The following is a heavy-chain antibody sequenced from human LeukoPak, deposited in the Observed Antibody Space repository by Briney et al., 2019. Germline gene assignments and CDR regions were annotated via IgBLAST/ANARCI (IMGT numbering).Heavy chain of an antibody. J-gene: IGHJ1*01. Sequence: ASVKVSCKASGYTFTSYGISWVRQAPGQGLEWMGWISAYNGNTNYAQKLQGRVTMTTDTSTSTAYMELRSLRSDDTAVYYCARDLLYFQNAEYFQHWGRGTLVTVSS. V-gene: IGHV1-18*01. D-gene: IGHD2/OR15-2a*01. CDR1: GYTFTSYG. CDR2: ISAYNGNT. CDR3: ARDLLYFQNAEYFQH.